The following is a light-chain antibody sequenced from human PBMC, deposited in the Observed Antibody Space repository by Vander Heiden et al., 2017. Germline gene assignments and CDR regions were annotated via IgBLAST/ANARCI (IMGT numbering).Light chain of an antibody. CDR1: QSIDTF. CDR2: DAK. V-gene: IGKV3-11*01. CDR3: QQRAAWPLS. J-gene: IGKJ4*01. Sequence: EIILTQSPATLSLSPGDTATLSCKASQSIDTFLAWYQQRPGQAPRLLIYDAKNRASGIPARFSGAGSATDFTLTISSLRPEDFAVYYCQQRAAWPLSFGGGTKVDI.